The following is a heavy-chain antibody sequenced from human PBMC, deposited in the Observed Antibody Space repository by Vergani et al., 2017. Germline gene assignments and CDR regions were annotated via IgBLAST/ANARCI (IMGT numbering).Heavy chain of an antibody. D-gene: IGHD6-13*01. CDR3: ARESYSSSWYVSPIGWFDP. Sequence: QVQLVQSGAEVKKPGASVKVSCKASGYTFTGYYMHWVRQAPGQGLEWMGWINPNSGGTNYAQKFQGRVTMTRDTSISTAYMELSRLRSDDTAVYYCARESYSSSWYVSPIGWFDPWGQGTLVTVSS. J-gene: IGHJ5*02. CDR1: GYTFTGYY. V-gene: IGHV1-2*02. CDR2: INPNSGGT.